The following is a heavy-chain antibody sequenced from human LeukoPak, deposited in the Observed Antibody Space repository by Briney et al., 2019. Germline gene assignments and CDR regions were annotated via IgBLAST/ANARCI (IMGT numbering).Heavy chain of an antibody. Sequence: GGSLRLSCAASGFTLTRSSMHWVRQVPGKGLGWVSRINIDGTTTNYADSVRGRFTVSRDNAKNTLYLQVNSLRVEDTAIYYCARDSYDRGATFDYWGQGTLVTVSS. CDR3: ARDSYDRGATFDY. J-gene: IGHJ4*02. CDR1: GFTLTRSS. CDR2: INIDGTTT. D-gene: IGHD1-26*01. V-gene: IGHV3-74*01.